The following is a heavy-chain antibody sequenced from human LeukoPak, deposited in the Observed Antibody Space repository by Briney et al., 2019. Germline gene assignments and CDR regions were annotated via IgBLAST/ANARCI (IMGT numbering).Heavy chain of an antibody. CDR2: IRYDGSNK. J-gene: IGHJ4*02. V-gene: IGHV3-30*02. CDR1: GFTFSSYG. CDR3: ARDGGWLFDY. D-gene: IGHD3-9*01. Sequence: PGGSLRLSCAASGFTFSSYGMHWVRQTPGKGLEWVAFIRYDGSNKYYADSVKGRFTISRDNAKNSLYLQMNSLRAEDTAVYYCARDGGWLFDYWGQGTLVTVSS.